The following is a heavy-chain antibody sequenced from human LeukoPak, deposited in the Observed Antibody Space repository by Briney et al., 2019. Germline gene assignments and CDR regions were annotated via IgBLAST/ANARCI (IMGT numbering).Heavy chain of an antibody. V-gene: IGHV1-2*02. CDR1: GYTFIGYY. CDR2: INPNSGGT. J-gene: IGHJ4*02. Sequence: ASVKVSCKASGYTFIGYYMHWVRQAPGQGLEWMGWINPNSGGTNYAQKFQGRVTMTRDTSISTAYMELSRLRSDDTAVYYCARARGLAARPPDYWGQGTLVTVSS. CDR3: ARARGLAARPPDY. D-gene: IGHD6-6*01.